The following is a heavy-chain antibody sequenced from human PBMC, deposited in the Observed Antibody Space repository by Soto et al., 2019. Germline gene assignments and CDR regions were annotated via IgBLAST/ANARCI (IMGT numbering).Heavy chain of an antibody. V-gene: IGHV3-49*04. Sequence: GSLRLSCTASGFTFGDYAMSWVRQAPGKGLEWVGFIRSKAYGGTTEYAASVKGRFTISRDDSKSIAYLQMNSLKTEDTAVYYCPTAEALTWIQLWSDYWGQGTLVTVSS. CDR3: PTAEALTWIQLWSDY. J-gene: IGHJ4*02. CDR1: GFTFGDYA. D-gene: IGHD5-18*01. CDR2: IRSKAYGGTT.